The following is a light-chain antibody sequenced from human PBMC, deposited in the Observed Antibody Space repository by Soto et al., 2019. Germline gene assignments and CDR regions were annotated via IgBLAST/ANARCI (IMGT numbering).Light chain of an antibody. CDR2: DVD. CDR1: SSDVGGYNY. V-gene: IGLV2-11*01. Sequence: QSALTQPRSVSGSPGQSVAISYTGTSSDVGGYNYVSWFQQHPGQAPKVMIYDVDKRPSGVPDRFSGSKSGNTASLTISGLQAEDEADYYCCSYAGSPYVFGGGTKVTVL. CDR3: CSYAGSPYV. J-gene: IGLJ1*01.